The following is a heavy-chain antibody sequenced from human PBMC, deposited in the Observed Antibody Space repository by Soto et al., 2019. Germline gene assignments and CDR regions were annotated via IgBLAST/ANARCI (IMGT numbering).Heavy chain of an antibody. V-gene: IGHV1-69*13. CDR2: IIPIFGTA. CDR3: ARGHYYDSSGRYDAFDI. D-gene: IGHD3-22*01. CDR1: GGTFSSYA. Sequence: ASVKVSCKASGGTFSSYAISWVRQAPGQGLEWMGGIIPIFGTANYAQKFQGRVTITADESTSTAYMELSSLRSEDTAVYYCARGHYYDSSGRYDAFDIWGQGTMVTVSS. J-gene: IGHJ3*02.